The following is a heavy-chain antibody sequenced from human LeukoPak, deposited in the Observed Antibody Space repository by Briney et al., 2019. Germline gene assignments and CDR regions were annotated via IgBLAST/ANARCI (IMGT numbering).Heavy chain of an antibody. CDR2: ISQSGRT. V-gene: IGHV4-38-2*02. D-gene: IGHD2-15*01. Sequence: SSETLSLTCTVSGFSISSSFSWGWIRQAPGKGLEWIGSISQSGRTYYNPSLKSRVTISVDTSENQFSLKLNSVTDADTAVYFCSREDVVVVVAATHDVFDIWGQGTMVTVSA. J-gene: IGHJ3*02. CDR1: GFSISSSFS. CDR3: SREDVVVVVAATHDVFDI.